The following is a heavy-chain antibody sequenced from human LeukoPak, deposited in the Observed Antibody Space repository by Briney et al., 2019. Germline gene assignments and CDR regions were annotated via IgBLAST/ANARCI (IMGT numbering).Heavy chain of an antibody. V-gene: IGHV3-23*01. CDR1: GFTFSSYA. CDR3: AKTYGDGTTVDY. CDR2: ISGSGGST. J-gene: IGHJ4*02. D-gene: IGHD4-17*01. Sequence: GGSLRLSCAASGFTFSSYAMSWVREAPGKGLEWVSAISGSGGSTYYADSVKGRFTISRDNSKNTLYLQMNSLRAEDTAVYYCAKTYGDGTTVDYWGQGTLVTVSS.